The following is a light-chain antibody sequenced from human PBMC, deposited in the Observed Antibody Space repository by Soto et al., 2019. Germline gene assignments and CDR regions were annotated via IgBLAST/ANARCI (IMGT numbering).Light chain of an antibody. J-gene: IGLJ7*01. V-gene: IGLV1-44*01. CDR2: SNN. CDR1: SSNIGSNT. CDR3: AAWDDSLKGAV. Sequence: QSVLTQPPSASGTPGQRVTISCSGSSSNIGSNTVNWYQQLPGTAPKLLIYSNNQRPSGVPDRFSGSNSGPSASLAISGLQSEDEADYYCAAWDDSLKGAVFGGGTQLTVL.